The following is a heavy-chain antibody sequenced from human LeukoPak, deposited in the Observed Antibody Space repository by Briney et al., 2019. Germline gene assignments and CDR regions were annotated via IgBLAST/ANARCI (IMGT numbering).Heavy chain of an antibody. CDR2: INHSGST. CDR3: ARGLKHITMIVVARRNPTFDY. CDR1: GGSFSGYY. D-gene: IGHD3-22*01. V-gene: IGHV4-34*01. Sequence: SETLSLTCAVYGGSFSGYYWSWIRQPPGKGLEWIGEINHSGSTNYNPSLKSRVTISVDTSKNQFSLKLSSVTAADTAVYYCARGLKHITMIVVARRNPTFDYWGQGTLVTVSS. J-gene: IGHJ4*02.